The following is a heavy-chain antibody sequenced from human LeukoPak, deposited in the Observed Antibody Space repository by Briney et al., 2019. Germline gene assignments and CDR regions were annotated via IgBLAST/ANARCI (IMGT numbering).Heavy chain of an antibody. CDR1: GYSFTSYG. Sequence: ASVKVSCKASGYSFTSYGISWVRQAPGQGLEWTGWVSAYNGNTNSAQKFQGRVTMTTDTSTSTAYMELRRVRSDDTAVYYCAKDCSGGTCYFDYWGQGTLVTVSS. D-gene: IGHD2-15*01. V-gene: IGHV1-18*01. J-gene: IGHJ4*02. CDR3: AKDCSGGTCYFDY. CDR2: VSAYNGNT.